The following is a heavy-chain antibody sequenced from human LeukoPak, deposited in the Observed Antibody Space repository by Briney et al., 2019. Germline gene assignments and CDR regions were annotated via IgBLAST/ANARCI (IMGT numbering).Heavy chain of an antibody. J-gene: IGHJ4*02. CDR1: GGSFSGYY. Sequence: SETLSLTCAVYGGSFSGYYWTWIRQPPGKGLEWIGEINHSGDTYYNPSLRSRVTISVDTSKNQFSLKLTSVSAADTAVYYCATGSGGPRLRAWGQGTLVTVSS. D-gene: IGHD1-26*01. CDR3: ATGSGGPRLRA. V-gene: IGHV4-34*01. CDR2: INHSGDT.